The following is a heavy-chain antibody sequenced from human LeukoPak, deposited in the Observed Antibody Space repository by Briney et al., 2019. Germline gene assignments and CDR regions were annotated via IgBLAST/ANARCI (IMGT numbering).Heavy chain of an antibody. CDR3: ARGSTYSPIPKY. V-gene: IGHV4-30-4*01. D-gene: IGHD2-21*01. Sequence: SQTLSLTCSVSGGSISSGNYFWSWIRQPPGKGLEWIGYVHYTGSTYYNPSLKSRVTISADTSKNQFSLNLTSVTAADTALYYCARGSTYSPIPKYWGQGTLVTVSS. CDR2: VHYTGST. CDR1: GGSISSGNYF. J-gene: IGHJ4*02.